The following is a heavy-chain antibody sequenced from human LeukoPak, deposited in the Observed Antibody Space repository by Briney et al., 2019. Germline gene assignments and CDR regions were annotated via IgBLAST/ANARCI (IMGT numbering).Heavy chain of an antibody. V-gene: IGHV4-39*01. J-gene: IGHJ5*02. CDR2: MYYTGTL. D-gene: IGHD2/OR15-2a*01. Sequence: SETLSLTCTVSGGSINTSSYYWGWIRQAPGKGLEWIGSMYYTGTLYYNPSLKSRVTISVDTSKNQFSLKLGSVTAADTAVYYCAKHEDIVTVPATSWFDPWGQGTLVTVSS. CDR3: AKHEDIVTVPATSWFDP. CDR1: GGSINTSSYY.